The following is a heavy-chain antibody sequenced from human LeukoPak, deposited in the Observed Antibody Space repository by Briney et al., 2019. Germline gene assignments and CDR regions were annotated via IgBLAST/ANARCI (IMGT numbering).Heavy chain of an antibody. CDR2: INHSGST. D-gene: IGHD4-23*01. CDR3: ARERSLYGGNSGFDY. CDR1: GGSFSGYY. J-gene: IGHJ4*02. Sequence: SETLSLTCAVYGGSFSGYYWSWIRQPPGKGLEWIGEINHSGSTNYNPSLKSRVTISVDTSKNQFSLKLSSVTAADTAVYYCARERSLYGGNSGFDYWGQGTLVTVSS. V-gene: IGHV4-34*01.